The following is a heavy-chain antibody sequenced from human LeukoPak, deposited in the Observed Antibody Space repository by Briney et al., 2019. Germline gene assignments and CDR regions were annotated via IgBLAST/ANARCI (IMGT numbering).Heavy chain of an antibody. CDR3: ARRGPTPNYYYYDMDV. Sequence: SETLSLICTVCVGSISSYYWIWIRRPPGRELVGMGYIYYSGSTNYNPSLKSRVTISVDTSKNQFSLKLSSVTAADTAVYYCARRGPTPNYYYYDMDVWGKGTTVTVSS. CDR2: IYYSGST. V-gene: IGHV4-59*01. D-gene: IGHD3-16*01. J-gene: IGHJ6*03. CDR1: VGSISSYY.